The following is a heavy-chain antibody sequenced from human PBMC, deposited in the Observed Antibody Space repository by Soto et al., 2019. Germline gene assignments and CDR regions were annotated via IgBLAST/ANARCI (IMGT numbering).Heavy chain of an antibody. D-gene: IGHD1-1*01. CDR1: SGSISSSNW. CDR2: ISHGGTT. Sequence: QVQLQESGPGLVKPSGTLSLTCGVSSGSISSSNWWSWVRQPPGRGLEWIGEISHGGTTNYNPSLESRVTMSLDKSRNQFSLKLCSVTSADTAVYYCATQTYSYNWHRWGQGTLVTVSS. V-gene: IGHV4-4*02. CDR3: ATQTYSYNWHR. J-gene: IGHJ5*02.